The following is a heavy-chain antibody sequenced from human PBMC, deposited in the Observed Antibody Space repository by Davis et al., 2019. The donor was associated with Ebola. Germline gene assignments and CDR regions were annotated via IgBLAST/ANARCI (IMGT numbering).Heavy chain of an antibody. V-gene: IGHV1-18*01. CDR3: ARGEDYDFWSGYYRGLTNFDY. CDR2: ISAYNGNT. Sequence: ASVKVSCKASGGTFSSYAISWVRQAPGQGLEWMGWISAYNGNTNYAQKLQGRVTMTTDTSTSTAYMELRSLRSDDTAVYYCARGEDYDFWSGYYRGLTNFDYWGQGTLVTVSS. CDR1: GGTFSSYA. D-gene: IGHD3-3*01. J-gene: IGHJ4*02.